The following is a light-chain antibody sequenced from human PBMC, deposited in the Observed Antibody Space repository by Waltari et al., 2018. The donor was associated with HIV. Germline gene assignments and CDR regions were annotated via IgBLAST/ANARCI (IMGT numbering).Light chain of an antibody. Sequence: SYVLTQPPSVSVAPGQTARITCGGSSIGSKSVHWYQQKPGQAPVLVVSDDSDRPSGIPERFSGSKSGNTATLTISRVEAGDEAGYYCQVWYSLTDPVVFGGGTKLTVL. CDR2: DDS. J-gene: IGLJ2*01. V-gene: IGLV3-21*02. CDR3: QVWYSLTDPVV. CDR1: SIGSKS.